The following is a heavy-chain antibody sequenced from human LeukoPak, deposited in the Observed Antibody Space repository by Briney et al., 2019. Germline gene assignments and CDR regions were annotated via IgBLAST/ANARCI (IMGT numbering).Heavy chain of an antibody. CDR2: IYTSGST. CDR1: GGSISSYY. D-gene: IGHD3-22*01. CDR3: ARGEDYYDSSGYYGNFDY. V-gene: IGHV4-4*07. J-gene: IGHJ4*02. Sequence: SETLSLTRTVSGGSISSYYWSWIRQPAGKGLEWIGRIYTSGSTNYNPSLKSRVTMSVDTSKNQFSLKLSSVTAADTAVYYCARGEDYYDSSGYYGNFDYWGQGTLVTVSS.